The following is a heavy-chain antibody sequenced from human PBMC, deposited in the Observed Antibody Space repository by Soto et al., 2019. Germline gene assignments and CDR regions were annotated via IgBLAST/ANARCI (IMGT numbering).Heavy chain of an antibody. CDR2: FDPEDGET. D-gene: IGHD6-19*01. J-gene: IGHJ6*03. Sequence: GASVKVSCKVSGYTLTELSMHWVRQAPGKGLEWMGGFDPEDGETIYAQKFQGRVTMTEDTSTDTAYMELSSLRSEDTAVYYCATRGPPGIAVAGTGFYYYMDVWGKGPTVTVSS. CDR1: GYTLTELS. V-gene: IGHV1-24*01. CDR3: ATRGPPGIAVAGTGFYYYMDV.